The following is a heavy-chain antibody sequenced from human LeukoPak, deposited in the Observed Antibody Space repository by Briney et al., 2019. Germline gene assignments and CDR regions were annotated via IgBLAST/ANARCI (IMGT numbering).Heavy chain of an antibody. V-gene: IGHV4-31*03. J-gene: IGHJ4*02. CDR3: ARSCSSTSCYVGFDY. D-gene: IGHD2-2*01. CDR1: GGSISSGGYY. Sequence: SQTLSLTCTVSGGSISSGGYYWSWIRQHPGKGLEWIGYIYYSGSTYYNPSLKSRVTISVDTSKNQFSLKLSSVTAADTVAYYCARSCSSTSCYVGFDYWGQGTLVTVSP. CDR2: IYYSGST.